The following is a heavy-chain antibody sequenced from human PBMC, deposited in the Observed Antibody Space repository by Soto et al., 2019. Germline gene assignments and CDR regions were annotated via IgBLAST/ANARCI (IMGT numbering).Heavy chain of an antibody. CDR1: GFTFSRYW. V-gene: IGHV3-7*01. Sequence: GGALRLSCAGSGFTFSRYWMSWGRQAPGKGLEWVANIKGDGSEKYYVDSVKGRFTISRDNAKNSLYLQMNSLRAEDTAVYYCASLNKYASHGDPFAIWGQGTMVPVSS. CDR3: ASLNKYASHGDPFAI. CDR2: IKGDGSEK. D-gene: IGHD2-8*01. J-gene: IGHJ3*02.